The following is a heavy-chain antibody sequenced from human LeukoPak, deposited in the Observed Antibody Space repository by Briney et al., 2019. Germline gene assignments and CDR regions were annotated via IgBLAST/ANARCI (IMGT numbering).Heavy chain of an antibody. Sequence: GGSLRLSCAASGFTFSSYWMHWVRQAPGKGLVWVSRINSDGRSTSYADSVKGRFTISRDNAKNTLYLQMNSLRAEDTAVYYCAKDIRSGGDYYYYGMDVWGQGTTVTVSS. J-gene: IGHJ6*02. D-gene: IGHD3-3*01. V-gene: IGHV3-74*01. CDR3: AKDIRSGGDYYYYGMDV. CDR2: INSDGRST. CDR1: GFTFSSYW.